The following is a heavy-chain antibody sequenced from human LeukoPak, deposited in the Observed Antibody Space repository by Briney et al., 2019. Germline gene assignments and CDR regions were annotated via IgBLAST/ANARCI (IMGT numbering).Heavy chain of an antibody. V-gene: IGHV4-39*07. D-gene: IGHD2-15*01. J-gene: IGHJ4*02. CDR1: GGSISSASYY. Sequence: PSETLSLTCTVSGGSISSASYYWGWIRQPPGKGLEWIGTIYHSGSTYYNPSLKSRVTISVDTSKNQFSLKLRSVTAADTAVYYCARSGGIYFDYWGQGTLVTVSS. CDR3: ARSGGIYFDY. CDR2: IYHSGST.